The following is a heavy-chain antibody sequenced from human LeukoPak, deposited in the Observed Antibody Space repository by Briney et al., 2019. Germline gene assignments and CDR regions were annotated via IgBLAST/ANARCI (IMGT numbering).Heavy chain of an antibody. Sequence: SETLSLTCAVYGGSFSGYYWSWIRQPPGKGLEWIGEINHSGSTNYNPSLKSRVTISVDTSKNQFSLELSSVTAADTAVYYCAGRRGYSYGWATYYFDYWGQGTLVTVSS. CDR3: AGRRGYSYGWATYYFDY. D-gene: IGHD5-18*01. J-gene: IGHJ4*02. V-gene: IGHV4-34*01. CDR1: GGSFSGYY. CDR2: INHSGST.